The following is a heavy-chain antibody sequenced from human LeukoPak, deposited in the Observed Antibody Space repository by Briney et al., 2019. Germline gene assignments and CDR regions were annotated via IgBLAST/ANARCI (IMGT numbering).Heavy chain of an antibody. CDR3: AKDYFPYLGCGSALPAGY. J-gene: IGHJ4*02. D-gene: IGHD3-10*01. V-gene: IGHV3-23*01. CDR2: ISGSGGST. CDR1: GFTFSSYA. Sequence: PGGSLRLSCAASGFTFSSYAMSWVRQAPGKGLEWVSAISGSGGSTYYADSVKGRFTISRDNSKNTLYLQMNSLRAEDTAVYYCAKDYFPYLGCGSALPAGYWGQGTLVTVSS.